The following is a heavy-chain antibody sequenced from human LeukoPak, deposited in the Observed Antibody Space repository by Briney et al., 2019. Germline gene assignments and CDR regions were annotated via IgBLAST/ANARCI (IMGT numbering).Heavy chain of an antibody. D-gene: IGHD3-22*01. CDR3: ARDDSSGYYSTQGYYFDY. V-gene: IGHV1-69*04. Sequence: ASVKVSCKASGGTFSSYAISWVRQAPGQGLEWMGRIIHIFGIANYAQKFQGRVTITADKSTSTAYMELSSLRSEDTAVYYCARDDSSGYYSTQGYYFDYWGQGTLVTVSS. CDR1: GGTFSSYA. J-gene: IGHJ4*02. CDR2: IIHIFGIA.